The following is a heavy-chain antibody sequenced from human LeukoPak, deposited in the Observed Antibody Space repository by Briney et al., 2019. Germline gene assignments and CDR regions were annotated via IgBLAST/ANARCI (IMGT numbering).Heavy chain of an antibody. Sequence: HPGGSLRLSCAASGFTFSSYWMSWVRQAPGKGLEWVANIKQDGSEKYYVDSVKGRFTISRDNAKNSLYLQMNSLRAEDTAVYYCARDGFYRYEQAEGYYYYYGMDVGGQGTTVTVSS. J-gene: IGHJ6*02. CDR3: ARDGFYRYEQAEGYYYYYGMDV. V-gene: IGHV3-7*01. D-gene: IGHD5-12*01. CDR1: GFTFSSYW. CDR2: IKQDGSEK.